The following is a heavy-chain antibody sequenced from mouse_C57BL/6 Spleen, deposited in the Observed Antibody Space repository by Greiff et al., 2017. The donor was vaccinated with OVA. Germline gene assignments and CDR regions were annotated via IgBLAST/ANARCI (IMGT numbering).Heavy chain of an antibody. Sequence: DVQLQESGAELVRPGSSVKMSCKTSGYTFTSYGINWVKQRPGQGLEWIGYIYIGNGYTEYNEKFKGKATLTSDTSSSTAYMQLSSLTSEDSAVYFCASTVVADWYFDVWGTGTTVTVSS. D-gene: IGHD1-1*01. V-gene: IGHV1-58*01. CDR3: ASTVVADWYFDV. J-gene: IGHJ1*03. CDR2: IYIGNGYT. CDR1: GYTFTSYG.